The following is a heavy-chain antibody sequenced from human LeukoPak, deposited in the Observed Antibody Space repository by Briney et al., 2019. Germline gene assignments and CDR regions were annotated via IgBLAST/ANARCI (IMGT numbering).Heavy chain of an antibody. CDR1: GGSIMNSY. V-gene: IGHV4-59*01. CDR3: ARRAASAIVYYYFYMDV. D-gene: IGHD2-2*02. Sequence: SETLSLTCTVSGGSIMNSYWGWIRQPPGKGLDGIGYIFYNGDTNYNPSLKGRVTMSVDTSKNQFSLKLNSVTAADTAVYYCARRAASAIVYYYFYMDVWGKGTTVTVSS. CDR2: IFYNGDT. J-gene: IGHJ6*03.